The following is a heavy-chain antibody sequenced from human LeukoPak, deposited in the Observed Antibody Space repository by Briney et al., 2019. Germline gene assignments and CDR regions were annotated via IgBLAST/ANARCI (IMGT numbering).Heavy chain of an antibody. CDR2: IRYDGSNK. CDR3: ASCYDSSGYYYQTDY. Sequence: GGSLRLSCAASGFTFSSYGMHWVRQAPGKGLEWVAFIRYDGSNKYYADSVKGRFTISRDNSKNTLYLQMNSLRAEDTAVYYCASCYDSSGYYYQTDYWGQGTLVTVSS. CDR1: GFTFSSYG. D-gene: IGHD3-22*01. V-gene: IGHV3-30*02. J-gene: IGHJ4*02.